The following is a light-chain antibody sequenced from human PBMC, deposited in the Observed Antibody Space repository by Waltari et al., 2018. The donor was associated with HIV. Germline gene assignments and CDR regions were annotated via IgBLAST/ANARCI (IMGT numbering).Light chain of an antibody. Sequence: DIAMIQSPDSLSVPPGEPASISCRSSQSLLHSNGHNYLDWYVQRPGQAPQLLIYLGSFRASGVPDRISGSGSRRDFTLKISKVETGDVGTYYCMHGQGTPVFGQGSKVEVK. V-gene: IGKV2-28*01. CDR2: LGS. J-gene: IGKJ1*01. CDR3: MHGQGTPV. CDR1: QSLLHSNGHNY.